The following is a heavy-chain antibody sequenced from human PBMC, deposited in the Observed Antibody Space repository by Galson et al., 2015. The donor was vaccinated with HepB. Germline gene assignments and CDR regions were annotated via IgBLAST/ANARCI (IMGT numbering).Heavy chain of an antibody. J-gene: IGHJ6*02. CDR2: MNPNSGNT. CDR1: GYTFSTYD. CDR3: ARLSRWSGYVDV. D-gene: IGHD3-3*01. V-gene: IGHV1-8*01. Sequence: SVKVSCKASGYTFSTYDINWVRQATGQGLEWMGWMNPNSGNTGYAQKFQGRVTMTRNTSISTAYMELSSLRSEDTAVYYCARLSRWSGYVDVWGQGTTVTVSS.